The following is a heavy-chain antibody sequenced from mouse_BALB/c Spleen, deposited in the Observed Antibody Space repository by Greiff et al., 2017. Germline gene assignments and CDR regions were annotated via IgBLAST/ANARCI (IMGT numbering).Heavy chain of an antibody. Sequence: EVMLVESGGGLVKPGGSLKLSCAASGFTFSSYAMSWVRQTPEKRLEWVASISSGGSTYYPDSVKGRFTISRDNARNILYLQMSSLRSEDTAMYYCANYYGSRSWFAYWGQGTLVTVSA. CDR3: ANYYGSRSWFAY. D-gene: IGHD1-1*01. CDR2: ISSGGST. CDR1: GFTFSSYA. V-gene: IGHV5-6-5*01. J-gene: IGHJ3*01.